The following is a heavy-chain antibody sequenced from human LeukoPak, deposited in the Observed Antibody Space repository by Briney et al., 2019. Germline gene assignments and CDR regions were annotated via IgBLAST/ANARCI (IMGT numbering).Heavy chain of an antibody. V-gene: IGHV3-74*01. CDR3: ARGRPHGNDY. CDR2: IASDGSST. CDR1: GFTFNSYW. Sequence: PGGSLRLSCAAPGFTFNSYWMNWVRQAPGKGLVWVSRIASDGSSTTYADSVKGRFSISRDNAKNTLYLQMNSLRVEDTAVYYCARGRPHGNDYWGQGTLVTVSS. J-gene: IGHJ4*02. D-gene: IGHD4-23*01.